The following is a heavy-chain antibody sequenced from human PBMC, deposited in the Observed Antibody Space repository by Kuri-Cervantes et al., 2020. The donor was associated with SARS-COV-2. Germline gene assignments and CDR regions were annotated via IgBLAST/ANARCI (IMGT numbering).Heavy chain of an antibody. CDR1: GYTFTGYY. D-gene: IGHD4-23*01. V-gene: IGHV1-2*06. CDR3: ARDPGGLDAFDI. Sequence: SVKVSCKASGYTFTGYYMYWVRQAPGQGLEWMGRINPNSGGTNYAQKFQGRVTMTRDTSISTAYMELSRLRSDDTAVYYCARDPGGLDAFDIWGQGTMVTVSS. CDR2: INPNSGGT. J-gene: IGHJ3*02.